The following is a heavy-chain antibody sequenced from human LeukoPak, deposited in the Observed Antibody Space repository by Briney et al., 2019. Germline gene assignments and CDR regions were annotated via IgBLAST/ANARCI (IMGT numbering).Heavy chain of an antibody. CDR3: VRAGYGSGLPNWIDP. V-gene: IGHV3-23*01. D-gene: IGHD3-10*01. Sequence: SGGSLRLSCAASGFTFSTYAMSWVRQAPGKGLEWVSSISGSGDSTSYADSAKGRFTVSRDNFKNMLYLQMNSLRVEDTAVYYCVRAGYGSGLPNWIDPWGQGTLVTVSS. J-gene: IGHJ5*02. CDR2: ISGSGDST. CDR1: GFTFSTYA.